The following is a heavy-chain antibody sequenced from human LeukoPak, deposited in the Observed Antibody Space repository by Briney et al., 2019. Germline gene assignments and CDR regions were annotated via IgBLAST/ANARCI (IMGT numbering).Heavy chain of an antibody. D-gene: IGHD3-10*01. V-gene: IGHV4-61*08. CDR2: IYYSGST. J-gene: IGHJ4*02. CDR1: GGSISSGGYY. CDR3: ARRGDGYNPWYFDY. Sequence: TSETLSLTCTVSGGSISSGGYYWSWIRQHPGKGLEWIGYIYYSGSTNYNPSLKSRVTISIDTSKNQFSPSLSSLTAADTAVYYCARRGDGYNPWYFDYWGQGTLVTVSS.